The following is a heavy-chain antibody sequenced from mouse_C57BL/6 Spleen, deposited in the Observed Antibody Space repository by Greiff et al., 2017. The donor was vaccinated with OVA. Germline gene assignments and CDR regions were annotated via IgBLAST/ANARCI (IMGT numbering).Heavy chain of an antibody. J-gene: IGHJ3*01. Sequence: VHVKQSVAELVRPGASVKLSCTASGFNIKNTYMHWVKQRPEQGLEWIGRIDPANGNTKYAPKFQGKATITADTSSDTAYLQLSSLTSEDTAIYYCARGYYDYDGFAYWGQGTLVTVSA. CDR3: ARGYYDYDGFAY. D-gene: IGHD2-4*01. CDR1: GFNIKNTY. CDR2: IDPANGNT. V-gene: IGHV14-3*01.